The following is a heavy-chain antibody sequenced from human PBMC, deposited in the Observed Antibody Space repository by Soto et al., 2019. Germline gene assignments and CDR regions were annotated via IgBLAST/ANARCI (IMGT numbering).Heavy chain of an antibody. J-gene: IGHJ4*02. D-gene: IGHD2-8*01. Sequence: SETLSLTCAVYGGSFSGYHWSWIRQPPGKGLEWIGEINHSGSTNYNPSLKSRVTISVDTSKNQFSLKLSSVTAADTAVYYCARGGDIVLMVYAIFDYWGQGTLVTVSS. CDR1: GGSFSGYH. CDR2: INHSGST. CDR3: ARGGDIVLMVYAIFDY. V-gene: IGHV4-34*01.